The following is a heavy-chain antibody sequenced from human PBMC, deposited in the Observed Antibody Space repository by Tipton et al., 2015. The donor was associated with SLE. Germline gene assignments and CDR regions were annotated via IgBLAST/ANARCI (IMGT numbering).Heavy chain of an antibody. CDR2: ISYDGSNK. J-gene: IGHJ4*02. CDR3: AKAQRGIVVVPAAPPSAAADY. Sequence: SLRLSCAASGFTFSSYAMHWVRQAPGKGLEWVAVISYDGSNKYYADSVKGRFTISRDNSKNTLYLQMNSLRAEDTAVYYCAKAQRGIVVVPAAPPSAAADYWGQGTLVTVSS. CDR1: GFTFSSYA. V-gene: IGHV3-30-3*01. D-gene: IGHD2-2*01.